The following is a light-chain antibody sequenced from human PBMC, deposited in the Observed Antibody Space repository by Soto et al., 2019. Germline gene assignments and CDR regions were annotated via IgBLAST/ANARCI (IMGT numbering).Light chain of an antibody. V-gene: IGLV1-51*02. CDR2: ENN. CDR1: SSNIGNNY. J-gene: IGLJ2*01. CDR3: GTWDSSLSAGL. Sequence: QSVLTQPPSVSAAPGQKVTISCSGSSSNIGNNYVSWYQQLPGTAPKLLIYENNKRPSGIPDRFSGSKSGTSATLGITGLQTGDEADYYCGTWDSSLSAGLFGGGTQLTV.